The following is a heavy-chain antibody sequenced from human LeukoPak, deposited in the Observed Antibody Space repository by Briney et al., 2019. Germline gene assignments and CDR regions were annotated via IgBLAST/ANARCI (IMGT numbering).Heavy chain of an antibody. D-gene: IGHD3-10*01. CDR1: GGSISSSSYY. CDR2: IYYSGST. CDR3: ARIATYYYGSGSYLRRLNWFDP. J-gene: IGHJ5*02. Sequence: SETLSLTCTVSGGSISSSSYYWGWIRQPPGKGLEWIGSIYYSGSTYYNPSLKSRVTISVDTSKNQFSLKLSSVTAADTAVYYCARIATYYYGSGSYLRRLNWFDPWGQGTLVTVSS. V-gene: IGHV4-39*07.